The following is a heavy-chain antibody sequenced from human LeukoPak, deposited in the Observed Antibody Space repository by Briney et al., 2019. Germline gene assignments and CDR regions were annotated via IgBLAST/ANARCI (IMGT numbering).Heavy chain of an antibody. CDR3: ARAMGNWNHFDH. J-gene: IGHJ4*02. Sequence: ASVKVSCKASGYTFTGYYMHWVRQAPGQGLEWMGWINPNSGGTNYAQKFQGRVTMTRDTSISTAYMELSRLRSDDTAVYYCARAMGNWNHFDHWGQGTLVTVSS. V-gene: IGHV1-2*02. D-gene: IGHD1-20*01. CDR1: GYTFTGYY. CDR2: INPNSGGT.